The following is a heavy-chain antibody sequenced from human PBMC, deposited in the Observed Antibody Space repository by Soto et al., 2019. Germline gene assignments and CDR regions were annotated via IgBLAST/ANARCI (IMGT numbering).Heavy chain of an antibody. V-gene: IGHV4-59*01. J-gene: IGHJ2*01. CDR1: GGSISSYY. D-gene: IGHD1-26*01. CDR2: TYYSGST. CDR3: ARDQGATTSFFDL. Sequence: LETLSLTCTVSGGSISSYYWSWIRQPPGKGLEWIGYTYYSGSTNYNPSLKSRVTISVDTSKNQFSLKLSSVTAADTAVYYCARDQGATTSFFDLWGRGTLVTVSS.